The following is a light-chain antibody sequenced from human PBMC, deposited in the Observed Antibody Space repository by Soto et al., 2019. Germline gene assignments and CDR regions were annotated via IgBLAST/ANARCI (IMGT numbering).Light chain of an antibody. CDR2: AAF. CDR1: QGIRND. V-gene: IGKV1-6*01. Sequence: AIQITQSPSSLYASVGGRVTIACRASQGIRNDLGWYQQKPGKAPKLLIYAAFSLQSGVPSRFSGSGSGTDFTLTISSMQPEDFATYYCLQDYNYPRTFGQGTKVDIK. J-gene: IGKJ1*01. CDR3: LQDYNYPRT.